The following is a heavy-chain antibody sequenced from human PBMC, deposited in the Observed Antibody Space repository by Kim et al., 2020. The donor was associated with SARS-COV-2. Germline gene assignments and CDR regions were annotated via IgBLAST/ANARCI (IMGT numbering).Heavy chain of an antibody. CDR3: ARDQGYYYDPGCMDV. Sequence: SVKVRFTISRDNAKNTLYLQMNSLRAEDTAVYYCARDQGYYYDPGCMDVWGQGTTVTVSS. V-gene: IGHV3-74*01. J-gene: IGHJ6*02. D-gene: IGHD3-10*01.